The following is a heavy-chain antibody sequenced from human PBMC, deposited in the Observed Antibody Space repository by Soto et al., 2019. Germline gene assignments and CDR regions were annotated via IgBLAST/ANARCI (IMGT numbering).Heavy chain of an antibody. J-gene: IGHJ6*02. CDR2: ISYDGSNK. CDR3: ARDLFSYGDYGGYYYYYYGMDV. Sequence: GGSLRLSCAASGFTFSSYAMHWVRQAPGKGLEWVAVISYDGSNKYYADSVKGRFTISRDNSKNPLYLQMNSLRAEDTAVYYCARDLFSYGDYGGYYYYYYGMDVGGQGTTVPVSS. D-gene: IGHD4-17*01. V-gene: IGHV3-30-3*01. CDR1: GFTFSSYA.